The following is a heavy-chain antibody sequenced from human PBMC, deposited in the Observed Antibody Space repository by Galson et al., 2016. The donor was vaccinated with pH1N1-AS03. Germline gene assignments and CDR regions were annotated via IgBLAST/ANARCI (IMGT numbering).Heavy chain of an antibody. Sequence: SLRLSCAASGFTFSDFDMHWVRQVSRKGLEWVSGIGSAGDTYYAASVKGRFTISRENAKNSLYLQMSSVTAGDTAVYYCARDPHGLDVWGQGVLVIVSS. CDR3: ARDPHGLDV. D-gene: IGHD3/OR15-3a*01. CDR2: IGSAGDT. V-gene: IGHV3-13*01. CDR1: GFTFSDFD. J-gene: IGHJ4*02.